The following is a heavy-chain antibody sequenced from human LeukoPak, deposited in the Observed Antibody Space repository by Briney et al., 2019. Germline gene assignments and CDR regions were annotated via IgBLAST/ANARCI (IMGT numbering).Heavy chain of an antibody. CDR2: ISYDGSNK. CDR3: AKDSDLWPSGSYF. J-gene: IGHJ4*02. V-gene: IGHV3-30-3*01. Sequence: GGSLRLSCAASGFTFSSYAMHWVRQAPGRGLEWVAVISYDGSNKYYADSVKGRFTISRDNSKNTLYLQMNSLRAEDTAVYYCAKDSDLWPSGSYFWGQGTLVTVSS. D-gene: IGHD1-26*01. CDR1: GFTFSSYA.